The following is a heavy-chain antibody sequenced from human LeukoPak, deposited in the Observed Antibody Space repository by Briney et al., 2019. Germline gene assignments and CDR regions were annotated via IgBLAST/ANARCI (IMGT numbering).Heavy chain of an antibody. V-gene: IGHV1-18*01. CDR1: GYTFSNYG. D-gene: IGHD6-19*01. J-gene: IGHJ4*02. Sequence: GASVKVSCKTSGYTFSNYGISWVRQAPGQGLEWMGWISAYNGNTNYAQKLQGRVTMTTDTSTSTAYMELRSLRSDDTAVYYCARDCDSSGCHAGGFYWGQGTLVTVSS. CDR2: ISAYNGNT. CDR3: ARDCDSSGCHAGGFY.